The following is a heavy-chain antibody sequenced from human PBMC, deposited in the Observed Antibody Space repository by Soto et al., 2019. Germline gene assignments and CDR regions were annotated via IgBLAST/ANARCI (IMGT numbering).Heavy chain of an antibody. V-gene: IGHV1-69*12. CDR3: ARERSSSWYLGEFDY. Sequence: QVQLVQSGAEVKKPGSSVKVSCKASGGTFSSYAISWVRQAPGQVLEWMGGIIPIFGTANYAQKFQGRVTITADESTSTAYMELSSLRSEDTAVYYCARERSSSWYLGEFDYWGQGTLVTVSS. J-gene: IGHJ4*02. CDR1: GGTFSSYA. D-gene: IGHD6-13*01. CDR2: IIPIFGTA.